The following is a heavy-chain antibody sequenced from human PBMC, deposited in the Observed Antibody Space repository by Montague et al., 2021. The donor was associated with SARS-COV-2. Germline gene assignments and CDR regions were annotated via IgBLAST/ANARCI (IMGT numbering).Heavy chain of an antibody. CDR1: GFSFSSSV. D-gene: IGHD2-15*01. V-gene: IGHV3-30*04. CDR3: ARGPHYCSGGDCF. J-gene: IGHJ4*02. CDR2: ISYDGNIK. Sequence: SRSLSCAASGFSFSSSVMHWVRQAPGKGLEWVAVISYDGNIKNYIDSVKGRFTISRDNSKNTLYLQMNGLRPDDTAVYYCARGPHYCSGGDCFWGRGALVTVSS.